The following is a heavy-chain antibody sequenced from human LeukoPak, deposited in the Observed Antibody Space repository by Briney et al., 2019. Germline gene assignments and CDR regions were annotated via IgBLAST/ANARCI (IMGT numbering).Heavy chain of an antibody. V-gene: IGHV4-61*02. D-gene: IGHD3-22*01. CDR3: AREGEEYYYDSSGYEDY. CDR1: GGSISSGSYY. CDR2: IYTSGST. J-gene: IGHJ4*02. Sequence: SETLSLTCTVSGGSISSGSYYWSWIRQPAGKGLEWIGRIYTSGSTNYNPSLKSRVTISVDTSKNQFSLKLSSVTAADTAVYYCAREGEEYYYDSSGYEDYWGQGTLVTVSS.